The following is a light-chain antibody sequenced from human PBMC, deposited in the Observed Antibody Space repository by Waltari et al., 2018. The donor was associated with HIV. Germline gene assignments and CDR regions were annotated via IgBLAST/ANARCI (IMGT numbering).Light chain of an antibody. J-gene: IGLJ2*01. CDR2: SNN. V-gene: IGLV1-44*01. Sequence: QPELTQPPPGTVTPEKRVTISSLRSCPNIRSTIENCYQPLPGAAPNLFIYSNNQRPSGVPDRFSGSKSGTSASLAISGLQSEDEADYYCAAWDDSLNGPVFGGGTKLTVL. CDR1: CPNIRSTI. CDR3: AAWDDSLNGPV.